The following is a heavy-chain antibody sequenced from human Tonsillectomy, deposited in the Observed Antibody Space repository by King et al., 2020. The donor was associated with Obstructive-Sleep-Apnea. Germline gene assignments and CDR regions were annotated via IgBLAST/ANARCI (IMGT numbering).Heavy chain of an antibody. CDR1: GGSISSYY. CDR3: ARSREFWFDP. CDR2: IYYSGST. D-gene: IGHD3-10*01. V-gene: IGHV4-59*01. J-gene: IGHJ5*02. Sequence: QLQESGPGLVKPSETLSLTCTVSGGSISSYYWSWIRQPPGKGLEWIGYIYYSGSTNYNPSLKSRVTISVDTSKNQFSLKLSSVTAADTAVYYCARSREFWFDPWGQGTLVTVSS.